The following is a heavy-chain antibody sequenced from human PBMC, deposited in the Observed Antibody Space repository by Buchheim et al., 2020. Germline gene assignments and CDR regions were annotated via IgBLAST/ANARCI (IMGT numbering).Heavy chain of an antibody. V-gene: IGHV4-39*01. CDR2: IHYSGST. CDR3: ASPRGLRAPWADY. CDR1: GGTISSSSYY. Sequence: QLQLQESGPGLVKPSETLSLTCTVSGGTISSSSYYWGWIRQPPGKGLEWIGSIHYSGSTYYNPSPKSRVTISVDTSKNQFSLKLSSVTAADTAVYYCASPRGLRAPWADYWGQGTL. D-gene: IGHD5-18*01. J-gene: IGHJ4*02.